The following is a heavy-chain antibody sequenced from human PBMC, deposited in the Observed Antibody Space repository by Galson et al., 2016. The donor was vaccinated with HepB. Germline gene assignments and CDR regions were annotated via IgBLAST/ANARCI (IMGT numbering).Heavy chain of an antibody. V-gene: IGHV3-23*01. J-gene: IGHJ4*02. CDR1: GFTSNSNS. Sequence: SLRLSCAVSGFTSNSNSITWARQAPGKGLEWVSAISGPGDWTFYADSVKGRFTISRDNSKNTLYLQMNSLREEDTAVYYCAREGSTAYIGTFDYWGQGTLVTVSS. D-gene: IGHD3-16*01. CDR3: AREGSTAYIGTFDY. CDR2: ISGPGDWT.